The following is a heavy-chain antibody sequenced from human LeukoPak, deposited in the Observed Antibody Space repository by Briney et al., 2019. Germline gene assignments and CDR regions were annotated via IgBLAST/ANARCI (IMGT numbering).Heavy chain of an antibody. D-gene: IGHD4-23*01. V-gene: IGHV4-34*01. CDR3: ARGLFDYGGNSGYYYYYYYMDV. CDR1: GGSFSGYY. Sequence: SETLSLTCAVYGGSFSGYYWSWIRQPPGKGLEWIGEINHSGSTNYNPSLKSRVTISVDTSKNQFSLKLSSVTAADTAVYYCARGLFDYGGNSGYYYYYYYMDVWGKGTTVTVSS. J-gene: IGHJ6*03. CDR2: INHSGST.